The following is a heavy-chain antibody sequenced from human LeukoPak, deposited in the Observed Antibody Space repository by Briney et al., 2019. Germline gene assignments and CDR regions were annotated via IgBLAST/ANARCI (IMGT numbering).Heavy chain of an antibody. CDR3: ARDQRGYSYGPIDY. CDR1: GGSFSGYY. D-gene: IGHD5-18*01. Sequence: SETLSLTCAVYGGSFSGYYWSWIRQPPGKGLEWIGEINHSGSTNYNPSLKSRVTISVDTSKNQFSLKLSSVTAADTAVYYCARDQRGYSYGPIDYWGQGTLVTVSS. J-gene: IGHJ4*02. CDR2: INHSGST. V-gene: IGHV4-34*01.